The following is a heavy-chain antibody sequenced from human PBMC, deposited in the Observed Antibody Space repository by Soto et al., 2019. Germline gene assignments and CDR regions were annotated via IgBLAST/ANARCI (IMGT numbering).Heavy chain of an antibody. CDR2: MNPNSGNT. CDR1: GYTFTSYD. CDR3: ARETPAAISFYYYYMDV. J-gene: IGHJ6*03. D-gene: IGHD2-2*01. V-gene: IGHV1-8*01. Sequence: ASVKVSCKASGYTFTSYDINWVRQATGQGLEWMGWMNPNSGNTGYAQKFQGRVTMTRNTSISTAYMELSSLRSEDTAVYYCARETPAAISFYYYYMDVWGKGTKVTVSS.